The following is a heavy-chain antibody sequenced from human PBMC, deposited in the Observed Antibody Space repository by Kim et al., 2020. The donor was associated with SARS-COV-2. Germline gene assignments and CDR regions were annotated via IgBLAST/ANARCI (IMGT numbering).Heavy chain of an antibody. Sequence: SETLSLTCTVSGGSISSSSYYWGWIRQPPGKGLEWIGSIYYSGSTYYNPSLKSRVTISVDTSKNQFSLKLSSVTAADTAVYYCARLQVTMIEGAFDYWGQGTLVTVSS. D-gene: IGHD3-22*01. CDR1: GGSISSSSYY. J-gene: IGHJ4*02. CDR3: ARLQVTMIEGAFDY. V-gene: IGHV4-39*07. CDR2: IYYSGST.